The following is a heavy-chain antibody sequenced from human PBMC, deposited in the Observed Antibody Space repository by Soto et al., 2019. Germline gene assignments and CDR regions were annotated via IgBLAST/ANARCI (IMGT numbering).Heavy chain of an antibody. CDR2: IRSKGNNYAT. CDR3: SRQASDFWSGKPQYYMDV. Sequence: PGGSLRLSCAASGFTFSTYSMNWVRQAPGKGLEWVGRIRSKGNNYATAYGASLKGRFTISRDDSKNTAYLQMNSLNTEDTAVYYCSRQASDFWSGKPQYYMDVWGKGTTVTVSS. V-gene: IGHV3-73*01. D-gene: IGHD3-3*01. J-gene: IGHJ6*03. CDR1: GFTFSTYS.